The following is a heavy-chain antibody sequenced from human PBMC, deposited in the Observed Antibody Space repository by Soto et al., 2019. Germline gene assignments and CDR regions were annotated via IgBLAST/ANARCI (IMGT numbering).Heavy chain of an antibody. CDR1: GGTFSSYF. D-gene: IGHD6-13*01. V-gene: IGHV1-69*13. CDR3: ARETPSAAAAYYYYGLDV. CDR2: IIPVFGTG. Sequence: SVKVSCKVSGGTFSSYFINWVRQAPGQGLEWVGGIIPVFGTGSYAEKFQGRVTITADESTSTAYMELSRLRSGDTAVYYCARETPSAAAAYYYYGLDVWGQGTTVTVSS. J-gene: IGHJ6*02.